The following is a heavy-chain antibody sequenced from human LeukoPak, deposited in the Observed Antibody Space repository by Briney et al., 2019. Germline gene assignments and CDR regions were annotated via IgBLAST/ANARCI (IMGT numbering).Heavy chain of an antibody. D-gene: IGHD3-10*01. CDR1: GFTFSSYA. CDR3: AKVVRGAIDY. V-gene: IGHV3-23*01. Sequence: GGSLRLSCAGSGFTFSSYAMSWVRQAPGQGLEWVSAISDSGDYTSYADSVRGRFTISRDNSRNTLYLQMISLRPEDTAVYYCAKVVRGAIDYWGQGTLVTVSS. J-gene: IGHJ4*02. CDR2: ISDSGDYT.